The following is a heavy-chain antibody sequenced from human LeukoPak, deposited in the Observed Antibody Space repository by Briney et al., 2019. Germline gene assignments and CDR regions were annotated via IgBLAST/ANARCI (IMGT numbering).Heavy chain of an antibody. CDR3: ARRPPAYGDYFSDAFNI. CDR1: GGSISSSSYY. D-gene: IGHD4-17*01. Sequence: SETLSLTCTVSGGSISSSSYYWGWIRQLPGKGLEWIGSIYYSGNTYCNPSLKSRVTISVDTSKNQFSLKLSSVTAADTAVYYRARRPPAYGDYFSDAFNIWGQGTRVTVSS. CDR2: IYYSGNT. V-gene: IGHV4-39*01. J-gene: IGHJ3*02.